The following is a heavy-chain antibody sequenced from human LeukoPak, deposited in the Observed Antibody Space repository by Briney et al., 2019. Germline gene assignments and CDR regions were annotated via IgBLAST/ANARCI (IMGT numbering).Heavy chain of an antibody. V-gene: IGHV1-69*06. D-gene: IGHD3-3*01. CDR2: LTPLAGTP. Sequence: SVKVSCKASGDTFGTFSFNWVRQAPSEGLEWLGGLTPLAGTPNYAQKFQGRLTISADKSASTVYMELSRLTSEDTAVYFCAKFWSGYYTDWGQGTLVSVSS. J-gene: IGHJ4*02. CDR3: AKFWSGYYTD. CDR1: GDTFGTFS.